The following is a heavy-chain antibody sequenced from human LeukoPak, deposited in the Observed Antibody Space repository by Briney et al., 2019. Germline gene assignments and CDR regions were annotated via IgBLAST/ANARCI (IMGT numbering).Heavy chain of an antibody. J-gene: IGHJ4*02. CDR1: GFTFSSYA. Sequence: PGGSLRLSCAASGFTFSSYAMHWVRQGPEKGLEYVSAISSNGGSTYYANSVKGRFTISRDNSKNTLYLQMGSLRAEDMAVYYCARDSRGHGYIDYWGQGTLVTVSS. CDR3: ARDSRGHGYIDY. D-gene: IGHD2-2*01. CDR2: ISSNGGST. V-gene: IGHV3-64*01.